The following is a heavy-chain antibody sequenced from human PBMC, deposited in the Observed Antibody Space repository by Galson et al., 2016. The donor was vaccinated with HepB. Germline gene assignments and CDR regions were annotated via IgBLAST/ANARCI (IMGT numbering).Heavy chain of an antibody. CDR1: GYTFTTFY. Sequence: SVKVSCKASGYTFTTFYVHWVRQAPGQGLEWIGRIMPNGGSTIYAQNFQGRVTVTGDTSTSTVYMELSSLISEDTAVYYCAKDGHKWDFDYWGQGSLVTVSS. J-gene: IGHJ4*02. V-gene: IGHV1-46*01. CDR2: IMPNGGST. D-gene: IGHD1-26*01. CDR3: AKDGHKWDFDY.